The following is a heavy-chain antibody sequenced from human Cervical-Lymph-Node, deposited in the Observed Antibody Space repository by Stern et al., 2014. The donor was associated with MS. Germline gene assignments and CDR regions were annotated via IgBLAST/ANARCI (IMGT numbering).Heavy chain of an antibody. CDR1: GGTFSTYP. CDR3: ASPVTLTVGAMDV. D-gene: IGHD4-17*01. J-gene: IGHJ6*02. Sequence: VQLVESGAEVKKPGSSVKVSCKASGGTFSTYPVIWVRQAPGQGLEWMGGIIPVFGPANYAQMFQGRVTITAADSSSTAYMELSSLRSEDTAVYYCASPVTLTVGAMDVWGQGTTITVSS. CDR2: IIPVFGPA. V-gene: IGHV1-69*01.